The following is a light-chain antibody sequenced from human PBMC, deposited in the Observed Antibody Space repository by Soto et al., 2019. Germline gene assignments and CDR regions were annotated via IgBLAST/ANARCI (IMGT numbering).Light chain of an antibody. CDR1: SSDVGSYNL. J-gene: IGLJ2*01. CDR3: CSYAGSSTVV. CDR2: EGS. Sequence: QSALTQPASVSGSPGQSITISCTGTSSDVGSYNLVSWYQQHPGKAPKLMIYEGSQRPSGVSNRFSGSKSGNTAFLTISGLQAEDEADYYCCSYAGSSTVVFGGGTKVTVL. V-gene: IGLV2-23*01.